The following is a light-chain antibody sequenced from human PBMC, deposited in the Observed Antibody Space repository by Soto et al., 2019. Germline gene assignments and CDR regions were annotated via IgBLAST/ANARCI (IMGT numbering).Light chain of an antibody. CDR1: QSVSSNV. CDR2: EAS. CDR3: QQYSMAPLT. Sequence: EVVLTQSPCTLSLSPWERATLSCRTSQSVSSNVLTWYQQRPGQAPRLLIYEASSRATGIPDRFSGSGSGTDFTLTISRLEPEDFAVYYCQQYSMAPLTFGQGTKVDIK. J-gene: IGKJ1*01. V-gene: IGKV3-20*01.